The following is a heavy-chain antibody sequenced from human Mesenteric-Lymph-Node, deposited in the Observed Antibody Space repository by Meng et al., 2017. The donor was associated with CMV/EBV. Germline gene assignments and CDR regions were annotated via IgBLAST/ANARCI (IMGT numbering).Heavy chain of an antibody. CDR2: IYYGGST. Sequence: GSLRLSCTVSGGSISSSSYYWYWIRQSPGKGLEWIGSIYYGGSTNYNPSLKSRVTISVDTSKNQFSLKLSSVTAADTAVYYCARRGYGYGPFDYWGQGTLVPSPQ. D-gene: IGHD5-18*01. J-gene: IGHJ4*02. CDR3: ARRGYGYGPFDY. CDR1: GGSISSSSYY. V-gene: IGHV4-39*07.